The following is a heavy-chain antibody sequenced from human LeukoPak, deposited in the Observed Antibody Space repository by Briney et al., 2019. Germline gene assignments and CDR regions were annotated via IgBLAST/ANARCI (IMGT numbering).Heavy chain of an antibody. J-gene: IGHJ5*02. CDR3: AKGGFAAVLGWFDP. CDR1: GFTFDDYA. D-gene: IGHD6-13*01. CDR2: ISWNSGSI. V-gene: IGHV3-9*01. Sequence: PGGSLRLSCAASGFTFDDYAMHWVRHAPGKGLEWVSGISWNSGSIVYADSVKGRFTISRDNSKNSLYLQMNSLRAEDTALYYCAKGGFAAVLGWFDPWGQGTLVTVSS.